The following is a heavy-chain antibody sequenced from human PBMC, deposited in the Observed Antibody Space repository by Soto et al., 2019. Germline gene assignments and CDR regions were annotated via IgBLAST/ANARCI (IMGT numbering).Heavy chain of an antibody. CDR1: GIEFSNYA. CDR3: AKDGNWLDVYFDL. CDR2: SSATGRSR. J-gene: IGHJ4*02. Sequence: LRLSCVASGIEFSNYAMSWVRQAPGKGLEWVSISSATGRSRYHADSVKGRFTISRDNSKNTLYLHMTNLRAEDTAVYYCAKDGNWLDVYFDLCGQGTPVTVSS. V-gene: IGHV3-23*01. D-gene: IGHD6-19*01.